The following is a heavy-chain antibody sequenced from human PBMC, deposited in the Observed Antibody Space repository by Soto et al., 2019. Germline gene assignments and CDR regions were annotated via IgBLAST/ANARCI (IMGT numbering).Heavy chain of an antibody. CDR1: GGSISSSSYY. Sequence: QLQLQESGPGLVKPSETLSLTCTVSGGSISSSSYYWGWIRQPPGKGLEWIGSIYYSGSINYNPSLKSRVTISVDTSKNQFSLKLSSVTAADTAVYYCARHTPAISISDHWGQGTLVTVSS. CDR3: ARHTPAISISDH. J-gene: IGHJ4*02. V-gene: IGHV4-39*01. D-gene: IGHD2-15*01. CDR2: IYYSGSI.